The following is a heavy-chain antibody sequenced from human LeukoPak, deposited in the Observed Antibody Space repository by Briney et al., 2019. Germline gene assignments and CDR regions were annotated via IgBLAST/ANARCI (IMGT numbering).Heavy chain of an antibody. V-gene: IGHV4-38-2*02. CDR1: GYFISSGYY. Sequence: PSETLSLTCTVSGYFISSGYYWGWIRQPSGKGLQWIGSIHHSGSTYYNPSLKSRVTISVDTSKNQFSLKLSSVTAADTAVYYCARTSSSGLVGGYYFDYWGQGTLVTVSS. D-gene: IGHD6-19*01. CDR3: ARTSSSGLVGGYYFDY. CDR2: IHHSGST. J-gene: IGHJ4*02.